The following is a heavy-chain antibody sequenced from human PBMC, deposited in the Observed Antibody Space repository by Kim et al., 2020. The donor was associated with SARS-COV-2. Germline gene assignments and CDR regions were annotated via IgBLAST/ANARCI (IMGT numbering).Heavy chain of an antibody. CDR2: IYYSGST. V-gene: IGHV4-59*13. CDR1: GGSITNYF. J-gene: IGHJ4*02. Sequence: SETLSLTCTVSGGSITNYFWSWIRQPPGKGLEWIGHIYYSGSTNYNPSLKSRVTISVDTSKNQFSLKLSSVTAADTAVYYCARAPWLLPDDWGQGTLVTV. D-gene: IGHD2-15*01. CDR3: ARAPWLLPDD.